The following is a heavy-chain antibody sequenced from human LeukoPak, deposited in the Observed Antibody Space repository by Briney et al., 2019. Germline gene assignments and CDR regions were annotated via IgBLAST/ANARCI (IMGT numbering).Heavy chain of an antibody. CDR3: ARRDTAMDGPSFDY. CDR2: IYYSGST. Sequence: PSETLSLTCTVSGGSISSYYWSWLRQPPGKGLEWIGYIYYSGSTNYNPSLKSRVTISVDTSKNQFSLKLSSVTAADTAVYYCARRDTAMDGPSFDYWGQGTLVTVSS. CDR1: GGSISSYY. V-gene: IGHV4-59*01. D-gene: IGHD5-18*01. J-gene: IGHJ4*02.